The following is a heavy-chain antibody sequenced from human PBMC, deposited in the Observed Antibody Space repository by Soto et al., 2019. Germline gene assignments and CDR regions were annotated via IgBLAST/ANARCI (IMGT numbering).Heavy chain of an antibody. V-gene: IGHV1-2*02. CDR2: INPNSGGT. CDR1: GYTFTGYY. Sequence: ASVKVSCKAPGYTFTGYYLHWVRQAPGQGLEWMGWINPNSGGTNYAQKFQGRVTMTRDTSISTAYMELSRLRSDDTAVYYCARGRTGTSSYFDYWGQGNLFTVSS. CDR3: ARGRTGTSSYFDY. D-gene: IGHD1-1*01. J-gene: IGHJ4*02.